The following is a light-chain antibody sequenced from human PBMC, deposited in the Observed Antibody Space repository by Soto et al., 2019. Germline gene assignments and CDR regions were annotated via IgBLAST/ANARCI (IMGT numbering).Light chain of an antibody. CDR1: QRVSNSY. CDR3: QQYNNWPKT. J-gene: IGKJ1*01. Sequence: EIVLTQSPGTLSLSPGDRATLSCRASQRVSNSYLAWYQQKPGQAPRLLVYGASTKATDMPGRFSGRGSGTEFTLTINNLQSEDFAVYYCQQYNNWPKTFGQGTKVDI. V-gene: IGKV3-15*01. CDR2: GAS.